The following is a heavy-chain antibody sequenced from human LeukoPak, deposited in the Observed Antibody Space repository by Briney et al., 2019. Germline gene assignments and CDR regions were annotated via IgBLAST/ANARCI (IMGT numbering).Heavy chain of an antibody. CDR3: AREPRYYDAFDI. D-gene: IGHD2-8*01. CDR1: GGSISSYY. J-gene: IGHJ3*02. CDR2: IYYSGST. V-gene: IGHV4-59*01. Sequence: PWETLSLTCTVSGGSISSYYWSWIRQPPGKGREWIAYIYYSGSTDYNPSLKSRVTISVDTSKNQFSLKLDSVTAADTAVYYCAREPRYYDAFDIWGQGTMVTVSS.